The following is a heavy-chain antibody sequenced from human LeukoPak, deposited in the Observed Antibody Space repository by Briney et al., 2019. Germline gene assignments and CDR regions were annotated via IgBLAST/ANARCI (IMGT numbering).Heavy chain of an antibody. CDR3: AKASGYSSGWYDY. CDR1: GFTFDDYA. D-gene: IGHD6-19*01. Sequence: GRSLRLSCAASGFTFDDYAMHWVRQAPGKGLEWVSGIIWNSVIIGYADSVKGRFTISRDNAKNSLYLQMNSLRAEDMALYYCAKASGYSSGWYDYWGQGTLVTVSS. CDR2: IIWNSVII. V-gene: IGHV3-9*03. J-gene: IGHJ4*02.